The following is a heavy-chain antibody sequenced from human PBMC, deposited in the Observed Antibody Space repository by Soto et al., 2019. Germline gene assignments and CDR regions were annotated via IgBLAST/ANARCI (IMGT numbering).Heavy chain of an antibody. V-gene: IGHV1-69*04. Sequence: ASVKVFCKASGGTFSSYTISWVRQAPGQGLEWMGRIIPILGIANYAQKFQGRVTITADKSTSTAYMELSSLRSEDTAVYYCARDTTDRGVVVPAAMLGWFDPWGQGTLVTVSS. CDR1: GGTFSSYT. CDR3: ARDTTDRGVVVPAAMLGWFDP. J-gene: IGHJ5*02. CDR2: IIPILGIA. D-gene: IGHD2-2*01.